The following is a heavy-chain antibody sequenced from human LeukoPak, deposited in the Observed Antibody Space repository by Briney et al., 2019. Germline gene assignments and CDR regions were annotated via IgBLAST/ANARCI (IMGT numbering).Heavy chain of an antibody. CDR3: ARGGTEAFDY. Sequence: GGSLRLSCTASGFSFSDYYMSWIRQAPGKGLEWISYISSRSTYISDADSVKGRFTISRDNAKNLLFLQMNSLRVEDTALYYCARGGTEAFDYWGQGILVTVSS. D-gene: IGHD2-15*01. CDR1: GFSFSDYY. V-gene: IGHV3-11*06. CDR2: ISSRSTYI. J-gene: IGHJ4*02.